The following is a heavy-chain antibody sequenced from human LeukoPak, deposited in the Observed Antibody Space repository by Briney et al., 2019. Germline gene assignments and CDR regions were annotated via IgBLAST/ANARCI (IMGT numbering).Heavy chain of an antibody. D-gene: IGHD5-24*01. CDR2: INHSGST. Sequence: SETLSLTCAVYGGSFSGYYWSWIRQPPGEGLEWIGEINHSGSTNYNPFLKSRVTISVDTSKNQFSLKLSSVTAADTAVYYCARGRGWLQLVPRPFDYWGQGTLVTVSS. CDR3: ARGRGWLQLVPRPFDY. CDR1: GGSFSGYY. J-gene: IGHJ4*02. V-gene: IGHV4-34*01.